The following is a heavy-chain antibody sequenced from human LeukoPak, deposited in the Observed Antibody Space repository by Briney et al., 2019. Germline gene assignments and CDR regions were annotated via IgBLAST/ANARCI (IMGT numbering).Heavy chain of an antibody. D-gene: IGHD3-3*01. Sequence: ASVKVSCKASGYTFTSYYMHWVRQAPGQGLEWMGIINPSGGSTSYAQKFQGRVTMTRDTSTSTVYMELSSLRSEDTAVYYCARVIKDFWSPTEGADYYYYGMDVWGQGTTVTVSS. CDR1: GYTFTSYY. CDR2: INPSGGST. J-gene: IGHJ6*02. CDR3: ARVIKDFWSPTEGADYYYYGMDV. V-gene: IGHV1-46*01.